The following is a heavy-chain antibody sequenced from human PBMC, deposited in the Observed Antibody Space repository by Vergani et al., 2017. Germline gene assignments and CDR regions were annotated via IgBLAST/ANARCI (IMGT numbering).Heavy chain of an antibody. CDR2: IYYSGST. J-gene: IGHJ4*02. CDR1: ADSISSGSYY. CDR3: AREVAVAGRHFDY. D-gene: IGHD6-19*01. V-gene: IGHV4-61*01. Sequence: QLQLQQSGPGLVKPSETLFLTCTVSADSISSGSYYWSWIRLPPGKGLEWIGYIYYSGSTNYNPSLKSRVTISVDTSKNQFSLKLSSVTAADTAVYYCAREVAVAGRHFDYWGQGTLVTVSS.